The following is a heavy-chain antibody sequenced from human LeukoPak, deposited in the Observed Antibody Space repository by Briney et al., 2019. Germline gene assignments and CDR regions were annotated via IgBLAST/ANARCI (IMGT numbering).Heavy chain of an antibody. V-gene: IGHV3-23*01. Sequence: PGGSLRLSCEAPRITFSSHAMSWVRQAPGKGLQWVSLISGSGGHTYYGDSVKGRLTISRDNSKNTVYLQMSSLRAEDTAIYYCAKGGVATMRDGYNYYYYYMEVWGRGTTVTVSS. J-gene: IGHJ6*03. CDR1: RITFSSHA. CDR2: ISGSGGHT. CDR3: AKGGVATMRDGYNYYYYYMEV. D-gene: IGHD5-24*01.